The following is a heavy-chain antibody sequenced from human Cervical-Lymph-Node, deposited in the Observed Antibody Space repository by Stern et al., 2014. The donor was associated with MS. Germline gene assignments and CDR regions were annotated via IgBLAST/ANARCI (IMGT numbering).Heavy chain of an antibody. CDR1: GFTFTSSA. Sequence: QLVESGPEVKKPGTSVKVSCKASGFTFTSSAGQWVRQARGQRLEWIGWIVAGSGNTNYAQKCQERVTITRDMSTSTAYMEMSSLRSEDAAVYYCAAEPMYYSDSVGAFDIWGQGTMVTVSS. V-gene: IGHV1-58*01. D-gene: IGHD3-22*01. CDR3: AAEPMYYSDSVGAFDI. J-gene: IGHJ3*02. CDR2: IVAGSGNT.